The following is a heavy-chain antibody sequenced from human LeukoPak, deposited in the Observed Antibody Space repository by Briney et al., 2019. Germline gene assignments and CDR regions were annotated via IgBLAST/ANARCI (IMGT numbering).Heavy chain of an antibody. CDR2: IYNSGST. CDR3: AREATTGIDY. Sequence: SETLSLTCTVSGGSVSSGSYYWRWIWQPAGEGLDWIRRIYNSGSTNYNPSLKSRVTISVDTSKNQFSLKLSSVTAADTAVYYCAREATTGIDYWGQGTLVTVSS. CDR1: GGSVSSGSYY. J-gene: IGHJ4*02. V-gene: IGHV4-61*02. D-gene: IGHD4-17*01.